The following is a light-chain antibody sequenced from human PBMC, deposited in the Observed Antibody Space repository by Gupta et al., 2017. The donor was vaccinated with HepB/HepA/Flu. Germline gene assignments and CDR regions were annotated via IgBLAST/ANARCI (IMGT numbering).Light chain of an antibody. J-gene: IGLJ3*02. V-gene: IGLV1-44*01. CDR1: SSNIETKT. CDR3: ASWDDSVSGPV. CDR2: NED. Sequence: QSLLTQPPSESGTAGQRVIISCSGRSSNIETKTVSWYKHFPGVAPKLLIFNEDERPSGVPERFSASKSGTSASLAIGGLQSDDEAVYYCASWDDSVSGPVFGGGTKLTVL.